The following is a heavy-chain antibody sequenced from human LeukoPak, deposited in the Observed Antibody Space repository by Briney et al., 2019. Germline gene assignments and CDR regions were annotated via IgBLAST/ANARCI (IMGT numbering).Heavy chain of an antibody. Sequence: GESPKICCKGSGSSFTSYWIGWVRQMPGKGLEWGGIIYPGDSDTRYSPSFQGQVTTSADKSINTAYLQWSSLKASDTAMYYCARSVQEAATIDYWGQGTLVTVSS. J-gene: IGHJ4*02. CDR1: GSSFTSYW. D-gene: IGHD2-15*01. CDR2: IYPGDSDT. V-gene: IGHV5-51*01. CDR3: ARSVQEAATIDY.